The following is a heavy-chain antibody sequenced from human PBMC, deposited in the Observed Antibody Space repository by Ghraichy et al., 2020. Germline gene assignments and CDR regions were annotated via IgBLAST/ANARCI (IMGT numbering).Heavy chain of an antibody. CDR1: GGSVSSNSYY. CDR2: IHTSGST. CDR3: ARAILVAATGYWFDP. V-gene: IGHV4-61*02. Sequence: SETLSLTCTVSGGSVSSNSYYWTWIRQPAGEGLEWIVRIHTSGSTSYNPSLKSRVTISVDTSKNQFSLKLNSVTAADTAVYYCARAILVAATGYWFDPWGQGTLVTVSS. D-gene: IGHD6-13*01. J-gene: IGHJ5*02.